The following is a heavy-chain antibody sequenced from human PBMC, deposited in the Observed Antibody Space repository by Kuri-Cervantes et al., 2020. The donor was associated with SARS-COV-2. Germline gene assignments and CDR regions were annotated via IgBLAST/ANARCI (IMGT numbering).Heavy chain of an antibody. Sequence: GGSLRLSCAASGFTFSSYAMHWVRQAPGKGLEWVAVISYDGSNKYYADSVKGRFTISRDNSKNTLYLQMNSLRAEDTAVYYCAKIAARRDYYYYYMDVWGKGTTVTFSS. V-gene: IGHV3-30*04. J-gene: IGHJ6*03. D-gene: IGHD6-6*01. CDR3: AKIAARRDYYYYYMDV. CDR2: ISYDGSNK. CDR1: GFTFSSYA.